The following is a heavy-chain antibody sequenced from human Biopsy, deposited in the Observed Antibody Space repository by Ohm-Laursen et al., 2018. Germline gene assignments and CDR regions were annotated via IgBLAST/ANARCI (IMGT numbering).Heavy chain of an antibody. D-gene: IGHD1-26*01. CDR2: IRRNSAII. V-gene: IGHV3-9*01. J-gene: IGHJ6*02. CDR3: ARDRGGARYGMDV. Sequence: LRLSWAAFGFTFDDYGMHWVRQPPGKGLEWVSGIRRNSAIIDYADSVRGRFTISRDNARRFLFLQMNNLKSEDTAFYYCARDRGGARYGMDVWGRGTTVTVSS. CDR1: GFTFDDYG.